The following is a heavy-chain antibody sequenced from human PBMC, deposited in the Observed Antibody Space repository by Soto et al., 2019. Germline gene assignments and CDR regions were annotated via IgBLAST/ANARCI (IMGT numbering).Heavy chain of an antibody. CDR1: GGSISSGGYS. Sequence: SETMSLTCAVSGGSISSGGYSWSWIRQPPGKGLEWIGYIYHSGSTYYNPSLKSRVTISVDRSKNQFSLKLSSVTAADTAVYYCARYDMAVRQFDYWGQGTLVTVSS. D-gene: IGHD3-9*01. J-gene: IGHJ4*02. CDR3: ARYDMAVRQFDY. V-gene: IGHV4-30-2*01. CDR2: IYHSGST.